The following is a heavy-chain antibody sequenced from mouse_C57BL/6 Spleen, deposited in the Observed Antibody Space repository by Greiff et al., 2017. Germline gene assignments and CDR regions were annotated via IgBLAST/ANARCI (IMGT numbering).Heavy chain of an antibody. V-gene: IGHV5-17*01. Sequence: EVMLVESGGGLVKPGGSLKLSCAASGFTFSDYGMHWVRQAPEKGLEWVAYISSGSSTIYYADTVKGRFTISRDNAKNTLFLQMTSLRSEDTAIYYCARTTGTPLDYWGQGTTLTVSS. D-gene: IGHD4-1*02. CDR2: ISSGSSTI. CDR1: GFTFSDYG. J-gene: IGHJ2*01. CDR3: ARTTGTPLDY.